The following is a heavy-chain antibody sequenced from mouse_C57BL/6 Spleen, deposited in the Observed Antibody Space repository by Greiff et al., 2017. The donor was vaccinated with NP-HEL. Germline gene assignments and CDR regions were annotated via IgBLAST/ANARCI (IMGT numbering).Heavy chain of an antibody. J-gene: IGHJ1*03. D-gene: IGHD2-9*01. CDR3: ARDRTSYGYDGYFDV. CDR1: GFTFSDFY. Sequence: EVQVVESGGGLVQSGRSLRLSCATSGFTFSDFYMEWVRQAPGKGLEWIAASRNKANDYTTEYSASVKGRFIVSRDTSQSILYLQMNALRAEDTASYYCARDRTSYGYDGYFDVWGTGTTVTVSS. V-gene: IGHV7-1*01. CDR2: SRNKANDYTT.